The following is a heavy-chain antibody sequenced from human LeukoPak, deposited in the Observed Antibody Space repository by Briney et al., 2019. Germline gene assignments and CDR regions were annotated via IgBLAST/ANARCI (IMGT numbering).Heavy chain of an antibody. J-gene: IGHJ5*02. Sequence: ASVKVSCKASGYTFTSYGISWVRQAPGQGLEWMGWINPNSGGTNYAQKFRGRVTMTRDTSISTAYMELSRLRSDDTAVYYCASSGYCSSTSCYSGFDPWGQGTLVTVSS. CDR1: GYTFTSYG. V-gene: IGHV1-2*02. CDR2: INPNSGGT. CDR3: ASSGYCSSTSCYSGFDP. D-gene: IGHD2-2*01.